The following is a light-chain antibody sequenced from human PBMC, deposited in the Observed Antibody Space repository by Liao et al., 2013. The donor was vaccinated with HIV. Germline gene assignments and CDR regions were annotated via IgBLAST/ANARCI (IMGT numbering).Light chain of an antibody. CDR2: YDS. CDR3: QVWDSSSAYYV. V-gene: IGLV3-21*01. J-gene: IGLJ1*01. CDR1: NIGSKS. Sequence: SYELTQPPSVSVAPGKTARITCGGNNIGSKSVHWYQQKPGQAPVLVIYYDSDRPSGIPERFSGSNSGNTATLTISRVEAGDEADYSCQVWDSSSAYYVFGTGTKVTVL.